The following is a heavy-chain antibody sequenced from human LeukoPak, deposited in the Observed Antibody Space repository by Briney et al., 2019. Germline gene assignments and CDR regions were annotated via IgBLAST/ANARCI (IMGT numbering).Heavy chain of an antibody. V-gene: IGHV4-34*01. CDR1: GGSFSDHD. Sequence: SETLSLTCAVYGGSFSDHDWHWIRQPPGKGLEWLGEINHRGRANYNPSLKSRVTMSVDTSKSQFSLKLTTVTAADTAVYYCARESYGSGTAMDVWGQGTTVTVSS. CDR3: ARESYGSGTAMDV. J-gene: IGHJ6*02. CDR2: INHRGRA. D-gene: IGHD3-10*01.